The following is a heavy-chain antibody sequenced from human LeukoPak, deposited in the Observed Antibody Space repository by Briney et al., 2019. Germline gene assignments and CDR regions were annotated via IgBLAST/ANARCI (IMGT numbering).Heavy chain of an antibody. CDR3: ARDGRFLGWLPAGY. V-gene: IGHV3-20*04. J-gene: IGHJ4*02. D-gene: IGHD3-3*01. CDR1: GFTFDDYG. CDR2: INWNGGSK. Sequence: GGSLRLSCAASGFTFDDYGMSWVRQAPGKGLEWVSGINWNGGSKGYGDSVKGRFTISRDNPKNSVYLQMNSVRAEDTALYYCARDGRFLGWLPAGYWGEGTLVTVSS.